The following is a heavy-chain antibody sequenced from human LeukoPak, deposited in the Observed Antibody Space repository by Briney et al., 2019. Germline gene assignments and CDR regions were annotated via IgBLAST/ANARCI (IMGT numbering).Heavy chain of an antibody. CDR2: MNPNSGNT. J-gene: IGHJ6*03. CDR1: GYTCTTYD. CDR3: AGGRRGTMGGTSRWNYYYMDV. Sequence: ASVNFSCKASGYTCTTYDNNWERQATAEGFEWMGWMNPNSGNTGYAQKFQGRVTMTRNTSISTAYMELSSLGSEDTAVYYCAGGRRGTMGGTSRWNYYYMDVWGKGTTVTVSS. D-gene: IGHD3-10*01. V-gene: IGHV1-8*01.